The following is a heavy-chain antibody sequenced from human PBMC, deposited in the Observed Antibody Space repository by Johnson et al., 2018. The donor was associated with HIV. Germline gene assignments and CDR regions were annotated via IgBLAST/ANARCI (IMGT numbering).Heavy chain of an antibody. CDR3: TTWPYYYDTSEDAFDI. D-gene: IGHD3-22*01. Sequence: VLVSGSGGGQPEPAITLSRASAASSFSNAWFGWVRLAQAQGRGWVCRIIRQTDGGAIEYAAPVKGRFTISRDDSKTTLYLQMNSLKTEATAVYYCTTWPYYYDTSEDAFDIWGQGTMVTVSS. J-gene: IGHJ3*02. V-gene: IGHV3-15*01. CDR1: ASSFSNAW. CDR2: IIRQTDGGAI.